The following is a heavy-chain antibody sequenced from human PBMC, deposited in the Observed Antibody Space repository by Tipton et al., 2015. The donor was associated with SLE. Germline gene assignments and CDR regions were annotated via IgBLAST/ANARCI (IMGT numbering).Heavy chain of an antibody. V-gene: IGHV4-59*11. CDR1: GGSISSHH. Sequence: TLSLTCTVSGGSISSHHWSWIRQPPGKGLEWIGYIFYSGSTNYNPSLKSRVTISVDTSKNQFSLKLSSVTAADTAVYYCARLNLLDIVAGFDYWGQGTLVTVSS. D-gene: IGHD5-12*01. CDR3: ARLNLLDIVAGFDY. J-gene: IGHJ4*02. CDR2: IFYSGST.